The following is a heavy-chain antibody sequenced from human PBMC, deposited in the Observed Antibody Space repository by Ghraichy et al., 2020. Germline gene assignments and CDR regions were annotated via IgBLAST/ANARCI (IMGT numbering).Heavy chain of an antibody. Sequence: GESLNISCAASGFTFSTNAMSWVRQAPGSGLEWVSAISGSGTDTYYANSVKGRFTISRDNSKNTLYLQMNSLRAEDTAVYYCTKDHTPYYWGQGTLLTVSS. V-gene: IGHV3-23*01. J-gene: IGHJ4*02. CDR3: TKDHTPYY. CDR2: ISGSGTDT. CDR1: GFTFSTNA.